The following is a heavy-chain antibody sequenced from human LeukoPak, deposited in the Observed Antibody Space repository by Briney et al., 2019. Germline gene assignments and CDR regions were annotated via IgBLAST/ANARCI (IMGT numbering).Heavy chain of an antibody. V-gene: IGHV3-23*01. Sequence: PGGSLRLSCTASEFTFSSYAMSWVRQAPGKGLEWVSSVSGSGGSTYYADSVMGRFTISRDNSKSTLFLQMSSLRAGDTAVYYCAKSSYYDSSGYYREYYFDYWGQGTLVTVSS. CDR2: VSGSGGST. CDR3: AKSSYYDSSGYYREYYFDY. J-gene: IGHJ4*02. CDR1: EFTFSSYA. D-gene: IGHD3-22*01.